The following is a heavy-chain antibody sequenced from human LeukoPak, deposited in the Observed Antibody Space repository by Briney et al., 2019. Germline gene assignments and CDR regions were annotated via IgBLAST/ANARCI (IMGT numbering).Heavy chain of an antibody. D-gene: IGHD2-2*01. J-gene: IGHJ4*02. CDR2: IYYSGST. V-gene: IGHV4-59*08. CDR3: ARHVLSGSSALDY. CDR1: GGSISSYY. Sequence: SKTLSLTCTVSGGSISSYYWSWIRQPPGKGLEWIGYIYYSGSTNYNPSLKSRVTISVDTSKNQFSLKLSSVTAADTAVYYCARHVLSGSSALDYWGQGTLVTVSS.